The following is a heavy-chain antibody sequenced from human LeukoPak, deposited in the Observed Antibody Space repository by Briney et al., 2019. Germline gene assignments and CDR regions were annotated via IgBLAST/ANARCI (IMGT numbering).Heavy chain of an antibody. Sequence: PGGSLRLSCAASGFTFRSYDMHWVRQGIGKGLEWVSAIYIAGDTYYPDSVKGRFTISRENAKNSLYLQMNNLRAGDTAMYYCTRGRGPDEINGLVIWGQGTMVTVSS. J-gene: IGHJ3*02. CDR3: TRGRGPDEINGLVI. CDR2: IYIAGDT. CDR1: GFTFRSYD. V-gene: IGHV3-13*01. D-gene: IGHD2-8*01.